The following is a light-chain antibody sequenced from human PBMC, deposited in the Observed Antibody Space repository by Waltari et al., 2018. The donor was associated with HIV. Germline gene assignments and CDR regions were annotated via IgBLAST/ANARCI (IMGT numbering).Light chain of an antibody. CDR1: QGISTY. CDR2: AAS. J-gene: IGKJ4*01. Sequence: DIQLTQSPSFLSASVGDRVTITYRASQGISTYLAWYQQKPGKAPKLLIYAASTLQSGVPSRFSGSGSGTEFTLTIGGLQPEDFATYYCQQLNSYTQITFGGGTKVEIK. V-gene: IGKV1-9*01. CDR3: QQLNSYTQIT.